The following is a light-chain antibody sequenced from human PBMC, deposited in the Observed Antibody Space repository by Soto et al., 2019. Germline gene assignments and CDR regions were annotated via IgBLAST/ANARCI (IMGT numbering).Light chain of an antibody. CDR3: SSYTSSSTSCV. Sequence: QSALTQPASVSGAPGQPITISCTGTSSDVGGYNYVSWYQQHPGKAPKLMIYDVSNRPSGVSNRFSGSKSGNTASLTISGLQAEDEADYYCSSYTSSSTSCVFGTGTKVTVL. V-gene: IGLV2-14*01. J-gene: IGLJ1*01. CDR2: DVS. CDR1: SSDVGGYNY.